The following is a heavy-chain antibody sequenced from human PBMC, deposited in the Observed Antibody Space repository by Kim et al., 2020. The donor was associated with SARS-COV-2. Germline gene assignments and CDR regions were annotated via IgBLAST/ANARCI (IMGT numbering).Heavy chain of an antibody. Sequence: SETLSLTCTVSGGSISSGGYYWSWIRQHPGKGLEWIGYIYYSGSTYYNPSLKSRVTISVDTSKNQFSLKLSSVTAADTAVYYCARTPGGSGSYYNEKGSDYWGQGTLVTVSS. D-gene: IGHD3-10*01. CDR2: IYYSGST. V-gene: IGHV4-31*03. J-gene: IGHJ4*02. CDR3: ARTPGGSGSYYNEKGSDY. CDR1: GGSISSGGYY.